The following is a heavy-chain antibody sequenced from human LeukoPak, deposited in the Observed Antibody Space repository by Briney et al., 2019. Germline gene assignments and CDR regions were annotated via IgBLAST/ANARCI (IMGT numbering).Heavy chain of an antibody. D-gene: IGHD2-15*01. CDR2: ISGSGGST. J-gene: IGHJ4*02. Sequence: PGGSLRLSCAASGFTFSSYAMSWVRQAPGKGLEWVSAISGSGGSTYYADSVKGRFTISRDNAKNSLYLQMNSLRAEDTAVYYCAREWGYCSGGSCYSMMGTFDYWGQGTLVTVSS. V-gene: IGHV3-23*01. CDR1: GFTFSSYA. CDR3: AREWGYCSGGSCYSMMGTFDY.